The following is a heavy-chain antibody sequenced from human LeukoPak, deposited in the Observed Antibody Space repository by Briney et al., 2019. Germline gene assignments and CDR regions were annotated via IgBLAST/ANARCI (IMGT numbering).Heavy chain of an antibody. D-gene: IGHD3-9*01. J-gene: IGHJ4*02. CDR2: IYYSGST. V-gene: IGHV4-39*07. CDR3: ARGGSLRYFDWLLNRPQTSNYFDY. Sequence: SEALSLTCTVSGGSISSSSYYWGWIRQPPGKGLEWIGSIYYSGSTFYNPSLKSRVAISVDTSKNQFSLKLSSVTAADTAVYYCARGGSLRYFDWLLNRPQTSNYFDYWGQGTLVTVSS. CDR1: GGSISSSSYY.